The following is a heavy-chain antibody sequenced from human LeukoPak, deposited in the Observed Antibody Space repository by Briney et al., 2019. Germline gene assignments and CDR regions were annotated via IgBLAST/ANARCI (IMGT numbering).Heavy chain of an antibody. V-gene: IGHV4-4*07. CDR2: IDTSGTT. J-gene: IGHJ5*02. CDR3: ATGPTWLDP. CDR1: GCSISTSY. Sequence: PSETLSLTCSVSGCSISTSYWNWIRQPAGKGLEWIGRIDTSGTTNYNPSLRSRVTMSVDTSKNQFSLNLRSVTAADTAVYYCATGPTWLDPWGQGTLVTVSS.